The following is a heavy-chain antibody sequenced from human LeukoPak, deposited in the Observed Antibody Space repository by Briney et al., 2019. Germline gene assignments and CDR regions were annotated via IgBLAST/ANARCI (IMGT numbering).Heavy chain of an antibody. J-gene: IGHJ3*02. D-gene: IGHD1-26*01. V-gene: IGHV4-59*01. CDR3: AREGARWEPSFSAFDI. CDR1: GGSINSYY. Sequence: SETLSLTCTVSGGSINSYYWSWIRQPPGKGLEWIGYIYYSGSTNYNPSLKSRVTISVHTSKDQFSLKLSSVTAADTAVYYCAREGARWEPSFSAFDIWGQGTMVTVSS. CDR2: IYYSGST.